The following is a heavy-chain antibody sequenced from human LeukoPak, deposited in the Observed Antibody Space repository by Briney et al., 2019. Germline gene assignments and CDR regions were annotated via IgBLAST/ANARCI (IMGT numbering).Heavy chain of an antibody. D-gene: IGHD6-19*01. CDR2: IWYDGSNK. Sequence: GGSLRLSCAASGFTFSSYGMHWVRQAPGKGLEWVAVIWYDGSNKYYADSVKGRFTISRDNSKNTLYLQMNSLRAEDTAVYYCAKEGSGWYKKLDYWGQGTLVTVSS. CDR1: GFTFSSYG. V-gene: IGHV3-30*02. J-gene: IGHJ4*02. CDR3: AKEGSGWYKKLDY.